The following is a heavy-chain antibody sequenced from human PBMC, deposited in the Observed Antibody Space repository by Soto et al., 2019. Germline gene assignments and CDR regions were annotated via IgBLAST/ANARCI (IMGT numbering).Heavy chain of an antibody. V-gene: IGHV3-21*01. CDR3: ARDTGKTFGVVTSEYYGMDV. CDR2: ISSSSSYI. CDR1: GFTFSIYS. D-gene: IGHD3-3*01. J-gene: IGHJ6*02. Sequence: RGSLSLSCAASGFTFSIYSMNWVRQAPGKGLEWVSSISSSSSYIYYADSVKGRFTISRDNAKNSLYLQMNSLRAEDTAVYYCARDTGKTFGVVTSEYYGMDVWGQGTKVTVSS.